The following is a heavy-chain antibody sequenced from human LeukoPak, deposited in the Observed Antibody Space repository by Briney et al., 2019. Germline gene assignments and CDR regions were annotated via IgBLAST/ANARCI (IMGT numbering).Heavy chain of an antibody. D-gene: IGHD2-2*01. V-gene: IGHV4-59*01. Sequence: PSETLSLTCTVSGGSISSYYWSWIRHPPGKGLEWIGYIYYSGSTNYNPSLKSRVTISVDTSKNQFSLKLSSVTAADTAVYYCARLVGIADGTPVFDYWGQGTLVTVSS. CDR2: IYYSGST. CDR3: ARLVGIADGTPVFDY. CDR1: GGSISSYY. J-gene: IGHJ4*02.